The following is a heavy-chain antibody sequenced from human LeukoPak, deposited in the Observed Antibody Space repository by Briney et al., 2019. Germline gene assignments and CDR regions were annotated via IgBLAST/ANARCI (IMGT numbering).Heavy chain of an antibody. J-gene: IGHJ4*02. CDR2: ITSSGYDT. Sequence: GGSLRLSCAASGFTFSTYAMSWVRQAPGKGLEVVSSITSSGYDTYYRDSVKGRFTISRDNSENTLYLQMNSLRPDDTAMYYCAKDSRETLAGTEDYWGRGTLVTVSS. CDR1: GFTFSTYA. CDR3: AKDSRETLAGTEDY. D-gene: IGHD6-19*01. V-gene: IGHV3-23*01.